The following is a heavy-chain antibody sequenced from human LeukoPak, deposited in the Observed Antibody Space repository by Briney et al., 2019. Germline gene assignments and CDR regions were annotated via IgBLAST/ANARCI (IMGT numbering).Heavy chain of an antibody. Sequence: PSQTLSLTCTVSGGSIISGDYYWIWIRQPPGKGLEWIGYIYYSGSTYYTPSLKSRVTISEDTSKNQFSLKLRSVTAADTAVYYCVSGYSGYDFSYWGQGTLVTVSS. CDR2: IYYSGST. D-gene: IGHD5-12*01. CDR1: GGSIISGDYY. J-gene: IGHJ4*02. CDR3: VSGYSGYDFSY. V-gene: IGHV4-30-4*01.